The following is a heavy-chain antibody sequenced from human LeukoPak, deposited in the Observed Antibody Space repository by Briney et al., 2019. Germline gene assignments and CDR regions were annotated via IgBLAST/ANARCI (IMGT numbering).Heavy chain of an antibody. CDR3: VSGFLQWLY. CDR1: GFSFSSYW. CDR2: INPDGSNT. J-gene: IGHJ4*02. Sequence: GGSLRLSCAASGFSFSSYWMSWVRQAPGKGLEWAANINPDGSNTLYVDSVKGRFTISRDNAKNSLYLQMNNLRAEDTAVYFCVSGFLQWLYWGQGTLVTVSS. V-gene: IGHV3-7*01. D-gene: IGHD3-3*01.